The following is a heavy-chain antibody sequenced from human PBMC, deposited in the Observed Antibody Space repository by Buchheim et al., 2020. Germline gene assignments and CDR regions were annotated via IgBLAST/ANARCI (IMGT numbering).Heavy chain of an antibody. CDR3: ARDSSGYYGLYYFDY. Sequence: EVQLVESGGGLVQPGGSLRLSCAASGFTFSSYWMSWVRQAPGKGLEWVANIKQDGSEKYYVESVKGRLTISRDNAKKSLYLQMNSLRAEDTAVYYCARDSSGYYGLYYFDYWGQGTL. V-gene: IGHV3-7*01. D-gene: IGHD3-22*01. CDR2: IKQDGSEK. CDR1: GFTFSSYW. J-gene: IGHJ4*02.